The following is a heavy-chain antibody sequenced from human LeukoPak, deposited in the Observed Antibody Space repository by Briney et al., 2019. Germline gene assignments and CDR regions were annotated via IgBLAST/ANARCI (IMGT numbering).Heavy chain of an antibody. Sequence: ASVKVSCKASGYTFTGFYMHWVRQAPGQGLEWMGWINPNIGDTKYAQKFQGRVTMTRDTSISTAYMELSRLRSDDTAVYYCARDEEYYFDYWGQGTLVTVSS. CDR3: ARDEEYYFDY. CDR2: INPNIGDT. V-gene: IGHV1-2*02. J-gene: IGHJ4*02. CDR1: GYTFTGFY.